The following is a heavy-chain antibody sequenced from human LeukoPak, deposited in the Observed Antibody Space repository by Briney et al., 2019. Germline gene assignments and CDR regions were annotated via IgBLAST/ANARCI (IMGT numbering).Heavy chain of an antibody. CDR3: AKAEYSSGWYDAFDI. CDR2: ISGSGGST. D-gene: IGHD6-19*01. Sequence: PGGSLRLSCAASGFTFSSYAMSWVRLAPGKGLEWVSAISGSGGSTYYADSVKGRFTISRDNSKNTLYLQMNSLRAEDTAVYYCAKAEYSSGWYDAFDIWGQGTMVTVSS. V-gene: IGHV3-23*01. CDR1: GFTFSSYA. J-gene: IGHJ3*02.